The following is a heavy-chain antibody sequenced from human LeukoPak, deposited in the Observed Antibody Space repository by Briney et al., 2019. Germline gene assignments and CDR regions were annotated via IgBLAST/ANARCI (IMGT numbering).Heavy chain of an antibody. J-gene: IGHJ3*02. CDR2: IYTSGST. CDR1: GSISSYY. CDR3: ARQKCTSTSCLTKNAFDI. Sequence: PSETLSPTCTVSGSISSYYWSWIRPPPGKGLEWIGYIYTSGSTNCNPSLKSRVTISVDTSKNQFSLDLSSVTAADTAVYYCARQKCTSTSCLTKNAFDIWGQGTMVTVSS. V-gene: IGHV4-4*09. D-gene: IGHD2-2*01.